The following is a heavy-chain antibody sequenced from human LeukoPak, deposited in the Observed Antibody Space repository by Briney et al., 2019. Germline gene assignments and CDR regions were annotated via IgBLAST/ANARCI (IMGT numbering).Heavy chain of an antibody. Sequence: PSETLSLTCTVSGGSISSSSYYWGWIRQPPGKGLEWIGSIYYSGSTYYNPSLKSRVTISVDTSKNQFSLKLSSVTAADTAVYYCARDPHPSATYYDFWSGYYKSNWFDPWGQGTLVTVSS. CDR2: IYYSGST. D-gene: IGHD3-3*01. CDR3: ARDPHPSATYYDFWSGYYKSNWFDP. CDR1: GGSISSSSYY. J-gene: IGHJ5*02. V-gene: IGHV4-39*07.